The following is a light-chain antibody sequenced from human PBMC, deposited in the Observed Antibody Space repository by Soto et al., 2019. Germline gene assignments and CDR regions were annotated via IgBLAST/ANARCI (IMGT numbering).Light chain of an antibody. Sequence: QAVVTQPPSVSGAPGQRVTISCTGRRSNLGAGYDVQWYQQLPGTAPKLLIYGNNNRPSGVPDRFSGSKSGTSASLAITGLQAEDEADYYCQSQDNSLSGSRVFGTGTKVTVL. CDR1: RSNLGAGYD. CDR3: QSQDNSLSGSRV. V-gene: IGLV1-40*01. CDR2: GNN. J-gene: IGLJ1*01.